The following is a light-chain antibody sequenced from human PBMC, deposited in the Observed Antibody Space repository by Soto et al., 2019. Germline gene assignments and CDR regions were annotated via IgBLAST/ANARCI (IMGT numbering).Light chain of an antibody. J-gene: IGLJ3*02. CDR2: RDG. CDR3: AVWDNSMTAWV. V-gene: IGLV1-47*01. CDR1: RSNIGSNP. Sequence: QSVLTQPPSASGTPGQRVSFFCSGSRSNIGSNPVSWYQQLPGTAPKLLIFRDGQRPSGVPARFFGSKSDTSASLAITGLRSEDEAHYYCAVWDNSMTAWVFGGGTKLTVL.